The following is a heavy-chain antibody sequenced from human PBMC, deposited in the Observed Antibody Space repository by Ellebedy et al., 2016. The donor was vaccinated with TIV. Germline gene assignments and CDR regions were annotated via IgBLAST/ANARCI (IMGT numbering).Heavy chain of an antibody. Sequence: GGSLRLXXAASGFTFSSYSMNWVRQAPGKGLEWVSSISSSSSYIYYADSVKGRFTISRDNAKNSLYLQMNSLRAEDTAVYYCARDPGYCSSTSCLYGWGQGTLVTVSS. CDR2: ISSSSSYI. CDR1: GFTFSSYS. J-gene: IGHJ4*02. V-gene: IGHV3-21*01. D-gene: IGHD2-2*01. CDR3: ARDPGYCSSTSCLYG.